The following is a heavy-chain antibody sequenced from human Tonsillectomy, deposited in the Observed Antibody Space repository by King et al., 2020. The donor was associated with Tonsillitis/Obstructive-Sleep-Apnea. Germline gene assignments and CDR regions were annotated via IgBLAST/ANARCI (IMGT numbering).Heavy chain of an antibody. Sequence: VQLVESGGGLVQPGRSLRLSCRASGFTFGDYAMSWVRQAPGKGLEWVGFIGSRAYGGTTEYAASVKGRFTISRDDSKTTAYLQMNSLKTEDTAVYYCAGDLLTARNSGGQGTLVTVSS. J-gene: IGHJ5*01. CDR3: AGDLLTARNS. CDR2: IGSRAYGGTT. V-gene: IGHV3-49*04. CDR1: GFTFGDYA. D-gene: IGHD6-6*01.